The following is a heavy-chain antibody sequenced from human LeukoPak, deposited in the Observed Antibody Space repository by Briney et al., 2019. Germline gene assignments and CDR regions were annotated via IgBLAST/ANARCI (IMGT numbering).Heavy chain of an antibody. V-gene: IGHV4-38-2*01. Sequence: YSXXSGYYWGWIRPPPXKGXEWIGSIYHSGSTYYNPSLKSRVTISVDTSKXQFSLKLSSVTAADTAVYYXXXXXXXXXXXXXYXXXXMDVWGXGXTVTVSS. J-gene: IGHJ6*03. CDR2: IYHSGST. CDR1: YSXXSGYY. CDR3: XXXXXXXXXXXXYXXXXMDV.